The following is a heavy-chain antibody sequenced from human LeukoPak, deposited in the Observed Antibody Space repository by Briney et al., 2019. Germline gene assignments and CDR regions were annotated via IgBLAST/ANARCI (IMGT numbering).Heavy chain of an antibody. V-gene: IGHV1-69*06. J-gene: IGHJ4*02. CDR3: ATTYGYGSGSYTYYFDY. CDR1: GGTFSSYA. D-gene: IGHD3-10*01. Sequence: ASVKVSCKASGGTFSSYAISWVRQAPGQGLEWMGGIIPIFGTANYAQKFQGRVTMTEDTSTDTAYMELSSLRSEDTAVYYCATTYGYGSGSYTYYFDYWGQGTLVTVSS. CDR2: IIPIFGTA.